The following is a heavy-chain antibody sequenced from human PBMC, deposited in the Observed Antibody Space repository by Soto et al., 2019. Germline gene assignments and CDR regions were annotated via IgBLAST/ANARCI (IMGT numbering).Heavy chain of an antibody. V-gene: IGHV1-69*13. CDR3: ARDIAVAGTSLFDY. D-gene: IGHD6-19*01. CDR2: IIPIFGTA. J-gene: IGHJ4*02. Sequence: SVKVSCKASGGTFSSYAISWVRQAPGQGLEWMGGIIPIFGTANYAQKFQGRVTITADESTSTAYMELSSLRSEDTAVYYCARDIAVAGTSLFDYWGQGTLVTVSS. CDR1: GGTFSSYA.